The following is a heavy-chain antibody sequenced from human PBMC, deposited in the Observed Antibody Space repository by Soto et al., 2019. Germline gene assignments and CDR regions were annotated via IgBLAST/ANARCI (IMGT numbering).Heavy chain of an antibody. CDR3: ARGLDKSAGVAFDI. D-gene: IGHD3-10*01. CDR1: GFSFSSHD. Sequence: GGSLRLSCAASGFSFSSHDMAWVRQAPGKGLEWVSAISNSGTRTYYADSVKRLFTIPRDNSKNTLHLQMNSLRAEDTAIYYCARGLDKSAGVAFDIWGQGTMVTVSS. CDR2: ISNSGTRT. V-gene: IGHV3-23*01. J-gene: IGHJ3*02.